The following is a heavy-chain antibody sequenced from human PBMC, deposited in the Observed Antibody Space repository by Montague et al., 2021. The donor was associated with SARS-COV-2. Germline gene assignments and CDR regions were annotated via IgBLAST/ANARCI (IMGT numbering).Heavy chain of an antibody. V-gene: IGHV4-61*01. Sequence: SETLSLTCIVSGGSVSSGSYYWSWIRQPAGKGLEWIGYIYYSGXTXYXXXXKXRVTISVDTSKNQFSLKLSSVTAADTAVYYCARDPWRITIFGVVTRYGMDVWGQGTTVTVSS. D-gene: IGHD3-3*01. CDR3: ARDPWRITIFGVVTRYGMDV. CDR2: IYYSGXT. J-gene: IGHJ6*02. CDR1: GGSVSSGSYY.